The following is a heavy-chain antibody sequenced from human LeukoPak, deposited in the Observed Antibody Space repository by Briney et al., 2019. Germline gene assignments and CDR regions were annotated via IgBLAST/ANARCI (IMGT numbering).Heavy chain of an antibody. J-gene: IGHJ2*01. CDR3: AREACSSTSCYEKFDL. D-gene: IGHD2-2*01. CDR2: ISSSSSYI. V-gene: IGHV3-21*01. CDR1: GFTFSNYW. Sequence: PGGSLRLSCAASGFTFSNYWMGWVRQAPGKGLEWVSSISSSSSYIYYADSVKGRFTISRDNAKNSLYLQMNSLRAEDTAVYYCAREACSSTSCYEKFDLWGRGTLVTVSS.